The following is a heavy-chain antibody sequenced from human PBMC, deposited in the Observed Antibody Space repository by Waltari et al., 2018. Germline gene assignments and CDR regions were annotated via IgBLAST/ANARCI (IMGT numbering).Heavy chain of an antibody. D-gene: IGHD2-15*01. J-gene: IGHJ4*02. Sequence: QVRLQESGPGLVKSSQTLSLTCTVSGGSISNANYYWSWSRQSPGKGLEWIGDIYYNGSTSKSPTLKSRITVSVDTSKNQFSLKLTSVTAADTAVYYCAREFGYSSADWGQGILVTVSS. CDR1: GGSISNANYY. CDR2: IYYNGST. CDR3: AREFGYSSAD. V-gene: IGHV4-30-4*01.